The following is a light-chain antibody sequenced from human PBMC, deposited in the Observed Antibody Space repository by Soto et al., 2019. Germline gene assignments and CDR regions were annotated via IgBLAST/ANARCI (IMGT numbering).Light chain of an antibody. CDR2: GAS. Sequence: EVVLTQSPGTLSLSPGERATLSCRASQSLSTSVLAWYQKKPGQAPRLLIYGASNRATGIPDRFSGSGSGTDFPLTISRLEPDDCAVYFCLQHGIPLYTFGQGTKLEVK. CDR1: QSLSTSV. CDR3: LQHGIPLYT. J-gene: IGKJ2*01. V-gene: IGKV3-20*01.